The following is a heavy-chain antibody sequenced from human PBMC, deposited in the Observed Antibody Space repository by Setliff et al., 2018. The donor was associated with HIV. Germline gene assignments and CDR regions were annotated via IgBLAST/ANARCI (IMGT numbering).Heavy chain of an antibody. D-gene: IGHD2-21*02. CDR3: SRAIVAVTAIDHYYYGMDV. J-gene: IGHJ6*02. V-gene: IGHV4-39*07. Sequence: KPSETLSLTCSVSGGSISSSGYYWAWIRQPPGKGLEWIGSIYYSGNTYYNPSVKSRVTISVDTFNNQFSLRLSSVTAADTAVYYCSRAIVAVTAIDHYYYGMDVWGQGTTVTVS. CDR2: IYYSGNT. CDR1: GGSISSSGYY.